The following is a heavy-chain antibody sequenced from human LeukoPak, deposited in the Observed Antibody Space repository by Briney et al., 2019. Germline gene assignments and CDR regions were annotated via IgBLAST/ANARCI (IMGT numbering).Heavy chain of an antibody. J-gene: IGHJ4*02. D-gene: IGHD3-16*01. CDR1: GYMFTSYG. V-gene: IGHV1-18*01. Sequence: ASVKISCKSSGYMFTSYGVSWLRQAPGQGLEWMGWISGYSDDTKYSKTFQDRITITADAASNTAYMDLRSLRSDDTAVYYCARILITFGGLMFGTFDYWGQGSLVIVSS. CDR3: ARILITFGGLMFGTFDY. CDR2: ISGYSDDT.